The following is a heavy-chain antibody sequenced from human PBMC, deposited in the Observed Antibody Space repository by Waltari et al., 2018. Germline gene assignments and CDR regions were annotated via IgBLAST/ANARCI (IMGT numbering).Heavy chain of an antibody. CDR2: IRYDGSNK. CDR1: GFTFSSYG. Sequence: QVQLVESGGGVVQPGGSLRLSCAASGFTFSSYGMHWVRQAPGKGLEWVAFIRYDGSNKYYADSVKGRFTISRDNSKNTLYLQMNSLRAEDTAVYYCAKDIAAAGSSLYYYYYGMDVWGQGTTVTVSS. V-gene: IGHV3-30*02. D-gene: IGHD6-13*01. J-gene: IGHJ6*02. CDR3: AKDIAAAGSSLYYYYYGMDV.